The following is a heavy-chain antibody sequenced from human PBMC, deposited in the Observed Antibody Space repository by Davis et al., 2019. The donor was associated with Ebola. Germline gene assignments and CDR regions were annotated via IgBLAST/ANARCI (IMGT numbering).Heavy chain of an antibody. Sequence: GESLKISCAASGFTVSSSYMTWVRQAPGKGLDWVSLLYSGGSAYYTDSVQGRFTISRDNSKNILYLQMDSLRAEDTAVYYCARVFAQQDWYFDLWGRGTLVTVSS. CDR1: GFTVSSSY. J-gene: IGHJ2*01. CDR3: ARVFAQQDWYFDL. CDR2: LYSGGSA. D-gene: IGHD6-13*01. V-gene: IGHV3-53*01.